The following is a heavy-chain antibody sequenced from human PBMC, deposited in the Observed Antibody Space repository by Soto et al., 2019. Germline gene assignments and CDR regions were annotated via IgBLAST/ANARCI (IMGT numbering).Heavy chain of an antibody. CDR1: GYTFTSYY. J-gene: IGHJ6*02. V-gene: IGHV1-46*04. Sequence: QVKLVQSGAEVKEPGASVKISCKASGYTFTSYYMYWVRQAPGQGLEWMGIINPAGAAANYAQNLQGRVTMTGETSTSTVYMELRGLRSDDTATYYCARDANGYGMDVWGQGTTVTVSS. CDR3: ARDANGYGMDV. CDR2: INPAGAAA.